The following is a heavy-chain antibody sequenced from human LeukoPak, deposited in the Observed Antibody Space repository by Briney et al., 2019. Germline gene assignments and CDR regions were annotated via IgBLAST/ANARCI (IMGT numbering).Heavy chain of an antibody. CDR3: ARSLSIAAAGNYWYFDL. Sequence: SVKVSCKASGGTFSSYAISWVRQAPGQGLEWMGGVIPIFGTANYAQKFQGRVTITADESTSTAYMELSSLRSEDTAVYYCARSLSIAAAGNYWYFDLWGRGTLVTVSS. CDR1: GGTFSSYA. D-gene: IGHD6-13*01. CDR2: VIPIFGTA. V-gene: IGHV1-69*01. J-gene: IGHJ2*01.